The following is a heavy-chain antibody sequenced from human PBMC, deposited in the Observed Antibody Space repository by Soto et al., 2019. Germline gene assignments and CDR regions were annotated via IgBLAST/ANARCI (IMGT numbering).Heavy chain of an antibody. D-gene: IGHD2-2*01. CDR3: ARTVRYCRSTSCYDYYYYMDV. CDR2: INHSGST. V-gene: IGHV4-34*01. J-gene: IGHJ6*03. Sequence: SETLSLTCAVYGGSFSGYYWSWIRQPPGKGLEWIGEINHSGSTNYNPSLKSRVTISVDTSKNQFSLKLSSVTAADTAVYYCARTVRYCRSTSCYDYYYYMDVWGKGTKVTVYS. CDR1: GGSFSGYY.